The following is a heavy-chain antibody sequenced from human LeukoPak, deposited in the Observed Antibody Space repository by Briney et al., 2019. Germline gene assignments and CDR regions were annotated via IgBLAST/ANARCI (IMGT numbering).Heavy chain of an antibody. CDR1: GFPFSRYW. V-gene: IGHV3-7*01. D-gene: IGHD3-16*01. CDR2: IKEDGIET. J-gene: IGHJ4*01. CDR3: ARQGDDY. Sequence: GGSLRLSCAAAGFPFSRYWMNWVRQAPGKGPEWVGNIKEDGIETHYMDSVKGRFTISRDNAKNSLYLQMNSLRAEDTAVYYCARQGDDYWGHGTLVTVSS.